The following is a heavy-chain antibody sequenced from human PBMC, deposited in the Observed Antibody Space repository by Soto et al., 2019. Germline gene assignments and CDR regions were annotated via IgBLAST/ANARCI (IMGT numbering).Heavy chain of an antibody. D-gene: IGHD3-9*01. CDR2: INHSGST. Sequence: PSETLSLTCAVYGGSFSGYYWSWIRQPPGKGLEWIGEINHSGSTNYNPSLKSRVTISVDTSKNQFSLKLSSVTAADTAVYYCAGGSGLTGYYRNYYYGMDVWGQGTTVTVSS. V-gene: IGHV4-34*01. J-gene: IGHJ6*02. CDR1: GGSFSGYY. CDR3: AGGSGLTGYYRNYYYGMDV.